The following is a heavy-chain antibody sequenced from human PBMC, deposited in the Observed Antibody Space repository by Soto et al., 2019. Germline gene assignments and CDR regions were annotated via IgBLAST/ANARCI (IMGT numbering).Heavy chain of an antibody. CDR2: ISASGAAT. V-gene: IGHV3-23*01. Sequence: EVQLLESGGGLVQPGGSLRLSCTASEFTFSNYAMSWVRQAPGKGLEWVSAISASGAATYYVDSVKGRFTISRENSKKTLEVQKNSLGGEDTGVNYCARLAVLSKNSGGWCNWFDPWGQGTLVTVSS. J-gene: IGHJ5*02. CDR1: EFTFSNYA. D-gene: IGHD2-21*01. CDR3: ARLAVLSKNSGGWCNWFDP.